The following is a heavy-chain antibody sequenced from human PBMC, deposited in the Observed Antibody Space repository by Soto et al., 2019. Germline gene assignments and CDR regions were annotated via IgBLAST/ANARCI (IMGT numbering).Heavy chain of an antibody. CDR3: ARGGVATIFDP. J-gene: IGHJ5*02. CDR1: GGSVSSGSYY. CDR2: SYYRGST. V-gene: IGHV4-61*01. D-gene: IGHD5-12*01. Sequence: PSETLSLTCTVSGGSVSSGSYYWSWSRQPPGKGLEWIGYSYYRGSTNYNPSLKSRVTISVDTSKNQSSLKLSSVTAADPAVYYCARGGVATIFDPWGQGTLVTVSS.